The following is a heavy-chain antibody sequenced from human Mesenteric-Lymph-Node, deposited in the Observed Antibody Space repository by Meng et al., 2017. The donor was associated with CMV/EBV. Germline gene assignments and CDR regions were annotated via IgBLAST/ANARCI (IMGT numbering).Heavy chain of an antibody. J-gene: IGHJ4*02. CDR3: AHSRRYYDTSGYYTALLDY. CDR2: IYWNDDK. CDR1: LKTTGVG. V-gene: IGHV2-5*01. D-gene: IGHD3-22*01. Sequence: LKTTGVGVGWIRQPPGKGLEWLVLIYWNDDKRYSPSAKSGLAITKDTSRNKVVLTMTNADPVDTATYYCAHSRRYYDTSGYYTALLDYWGQGTLVTVSS.